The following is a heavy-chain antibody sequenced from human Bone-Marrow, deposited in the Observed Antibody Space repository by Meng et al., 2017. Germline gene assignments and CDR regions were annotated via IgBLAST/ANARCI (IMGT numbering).Heavy chain of an antibody. Sequence: ASVKVSCKASGYTFTDYYMHWVRQAPGKGLEWMGGFDPEDGETIYAQKFQGRVTMTEDTSTDTAYMELSSLRSEDTAVYYCATVGAAADPYYFDYWGQGTLVTVSS. D-gene: IGHD6-13*01. V-gene: IGHV1-24*01. CDR2: FDPEDGET. CDR3: ATVGAAADPYYFDY. CDR1: GYTFTDYY. J-gene: IGHJ4*02.